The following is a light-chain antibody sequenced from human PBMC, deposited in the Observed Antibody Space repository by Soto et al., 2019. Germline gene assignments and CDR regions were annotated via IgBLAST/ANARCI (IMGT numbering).Light chain of an antibody. J-gene: IGKJ4*01. CDR3: QQYGSLPFT. CDR1: QPISSSY. Sequence: DIVLTQSPGTLSLFPGERATLSCRASQPISSSYLAWYQQHPGQAPRLLIYDASSRATGIPDRFGGSGSGTDFTLTINRLEPEDFTMYYFQQYGSLPFTFGGGTNVEIK. CDR2: DAS. V-gene: IGKV3-20*01.